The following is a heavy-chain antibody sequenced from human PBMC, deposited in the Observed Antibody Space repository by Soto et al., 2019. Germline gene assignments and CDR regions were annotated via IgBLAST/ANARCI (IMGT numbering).Heavy chain of an antibody. Sequence: QVQLVQSGAEVKKPGASVKVSCKASGYSFTDYYMHWVRQAPGQGPEWLGWINPSTGVTHFAQKFQGWVTMTRDTSISTAYMELSRLTSDDPAVYYCVRSPGDFRYGMDVWGQGTTVTVSS. CDR2: INPSTGVT. V-gene: IGHV1-2*04. CDR3: VRSPGDFRYGMDV. CDR1: GYSFTDYY. J-gene: IGHJ6*02. D-gene: IGHD2-21*02.